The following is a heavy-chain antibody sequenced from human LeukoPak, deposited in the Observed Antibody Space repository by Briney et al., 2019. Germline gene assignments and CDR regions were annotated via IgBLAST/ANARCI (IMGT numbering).Heavy chain of an antibody. CDR3: ARGLDTAIAH. V-gene: IGHV6-1*01. D-gene: IGHD5-18*01. Sequence: SQTLSLTCAISGDSVSSNSATWNWIRQSPSRGLEWLGRTYYKSNWHSDYAVSVKSRIILNPDTSKNQFSLQLNSVTPEDTAVYFCARGLDTAIAHWGQGTLVTVSS. CDR1: GDSVSSNSAT. J-gene: IGHJ4*02. CDR2: TYYKSNWHS.